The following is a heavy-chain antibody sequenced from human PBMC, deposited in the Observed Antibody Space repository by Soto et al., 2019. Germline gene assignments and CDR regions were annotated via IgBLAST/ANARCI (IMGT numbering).Heavy chain of an antibody. Sequence: SETLSLTCTVSGGSISSSSYYWGWIRQPPGKGLEWIGSIYYSGSTYYNPSLKSRVTISVDTSKNQFSLKLSSVTAADTAVYYCARPRRAYYYGSGDFGGMDVWGQGNTVTVSS. CDR1: GGSISSSSYY. J-gene: IGHJ6*02. CDR2: IYYSGST. D-gene: IGHD3-10*01. CDR3: ARPRRAYYYGSGDFGGMDV. V-gene: IGHV4-39*01.